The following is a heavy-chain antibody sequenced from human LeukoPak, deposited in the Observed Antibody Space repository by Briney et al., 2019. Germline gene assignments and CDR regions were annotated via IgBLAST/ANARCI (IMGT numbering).Heavy chain of an antibody. CDR1: GYTLTELS. J-gene: IGHJ6*03. V-gene: IGHV1-24*01. CDR2: FDPEDGET. D-gene: IGHD2-8*02. CDR3: ATKGSTGQDYYYYMDV. Sequence: ASVKVSCKVSGYTLTELSMHWVRQAPGKGLEWMGGFDPEDGETIYAQKFQGRVTMTEDTSTDTAYMELSSLRSEDTAVYYCATKGSTGQDYYYYMDVWGKGTTVTVSS.